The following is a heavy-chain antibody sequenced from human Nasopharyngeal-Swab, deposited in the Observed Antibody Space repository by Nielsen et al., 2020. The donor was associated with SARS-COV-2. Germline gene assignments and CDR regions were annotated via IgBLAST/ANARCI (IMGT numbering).Heavy chain of an antibody. J-gene: IGHJ5*02. CDR2: IYHGGST. Sequence: RQAPGKGLEWIGYIYHGGSTYYNPSLKSRVTISVDTSKNQFSLKLSSVTAADMAVYYCARVRVLRFLEWQTKGGFDPWGQGTLGTVSS. D-gene: IGHD3-3*01. CDR3: ARVRVLRFLEWQTKGGFDP. V-gene: IGHV4-30-2*04.